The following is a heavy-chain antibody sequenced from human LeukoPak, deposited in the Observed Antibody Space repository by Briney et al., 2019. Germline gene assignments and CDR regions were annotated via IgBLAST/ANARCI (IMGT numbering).Heavy chain of an antibody. CDR1: GVTFSSSSYA. J-gene: IGHJ2*01. Sequence: GGSLRLSCAASGVTFSSSSYAMSWVRQAPGKGLEWVSAISGSGGGTYYADSVKGRFTISRDNSKNTLYLQMNSLRAEDTAVYYCAKEGSIMITFGGVIAHWYFDLWGRGTLVTVSS. D-gene: IGHD3-16*02. CDR2: ISGSGGGT. CDR3: AKEGSIMITFGGVIAHWYFDL. V-gene: IGHV3-23*01.